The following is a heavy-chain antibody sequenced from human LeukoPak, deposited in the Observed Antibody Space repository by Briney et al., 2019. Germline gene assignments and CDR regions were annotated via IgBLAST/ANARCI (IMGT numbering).Heavy chain of an antibody. CDR3: ARRLDYGVSYPFDY. CDR2: VYFSGST. D-gene: IGHD4-17*01. V-gene: IGHV4-39*01. CDR1: GGAISSTTSY. J-gene: IGHJ4*02. Sequence: SETLSLTCTVSGGAISSTTSYWDWIPPPPGKGLEWIGSVYFSGSTYSSPSLKSRVTNSVDTSENQSSLKLSSVTATDTAVYYCARRLDYGVSYPFDYWGEGTLVTVSS.